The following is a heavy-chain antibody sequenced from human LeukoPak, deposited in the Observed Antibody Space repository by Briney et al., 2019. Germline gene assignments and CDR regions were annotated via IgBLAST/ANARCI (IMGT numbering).Heavy chain of an antibody. CDR2: IWYDGSNK. J-gene: IGHJ4*02. CDR3: AKASWVSSTDAVR. D-gene: IGHD3-16*01. CDR1: GFTFSSYG. V-gene: IGHV3-33*06. Sequence: GGSLRLSCAASGFTFSSYGMHWVRQAPGKGLEWVAVIWYDGSNKYYADSVKGRFTISRDNSKNTLYLQMNSLRAEDTAVYYCAKASWVSSTDAVRWGQGTLVTVSS.